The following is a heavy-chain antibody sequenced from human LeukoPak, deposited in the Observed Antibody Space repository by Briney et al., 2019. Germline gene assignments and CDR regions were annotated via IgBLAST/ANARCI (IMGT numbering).Heavy chain of an antibody. D-gene: IGHD6-19*01. Sequence: SQTLSLTCAISGDSVSSNSAAWNWIRQSPSRGLEWLGRTYYRSKWYNDYAVSVKSRMTINPDTSKNQFSLQLNSVTPEDTAVYYCARTPPYSSGWPNWFDPWGQGTLVTVSS. J-gene: IGHJ5*02. CDR1: GDSVSSNSAA. CDR2: TYYRSKWYN. V-gene: IGHV6-1*01. CDR3: ARTPPYSSGWPNWFDP.